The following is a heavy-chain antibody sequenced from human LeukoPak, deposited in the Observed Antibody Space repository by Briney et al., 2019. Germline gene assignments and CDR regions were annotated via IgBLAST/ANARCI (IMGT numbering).Heavy chain of an antibody. J-gene: IGHJ4*02. D-gene: IGHD3-10*01. CDR3: ANSYGSGSRFDF. CDR2: IHYSGIT. Sequence: SETPSLTCTVSGGSITSYYWSWIRQPPGKGLEWIGHIHYSGITNYKPSLKSRVTISVDTPKNQFSLKLSSVTAADTAVYYCANSYGSGSRFDFWGQGTLVTVSS. V-gene: IGHV4-59*01. CDR1: GGSITSYY.